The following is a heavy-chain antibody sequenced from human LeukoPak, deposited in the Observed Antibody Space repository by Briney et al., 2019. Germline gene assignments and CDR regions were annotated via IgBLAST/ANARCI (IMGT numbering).Heavy chain of an antibody. D-gene: IGHD1-26*01. Sequence: GGSLRLSCAASGFTFDDYAMHWVRQAPGKGLGWVSGISGSGGSTFYADSVKGRFTINRDNSRNTLYLQMNSLRAEDTAEYYCAKDSFAALSFFDYWGQGTLVTVSS. CDR1: GFTFDDYA. CDR3: AKDSFAALSFFDY. CDR2: ISGSGGST. J-gene: IGHJ4*02. V-gene: IGHV3-23*01.